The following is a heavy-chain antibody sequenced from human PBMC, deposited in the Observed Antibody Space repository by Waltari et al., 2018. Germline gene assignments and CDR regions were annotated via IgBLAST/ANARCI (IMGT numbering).Heavy chain of an antibody. V-gene: IGHV4-59*01. D-gene: IGHD6-13*01. CDR3: ARGSEQQLVRGHYYGMDV. CDR2: IYYSGST. Sequence: QVQLQESGPGLVKPSETLSLTCTVSGGSISSYYWSWLRQPPGKGLEWIGYIYYSGSTNDNPTRKGQVPIAVDTAKNQFSLKLSSVTAADTAVYYCARGSEQQLVRGHYYGMDVWGQGTTVTVSS. J-gene: IGHJ6*02. CDR1: GGSISSYY.